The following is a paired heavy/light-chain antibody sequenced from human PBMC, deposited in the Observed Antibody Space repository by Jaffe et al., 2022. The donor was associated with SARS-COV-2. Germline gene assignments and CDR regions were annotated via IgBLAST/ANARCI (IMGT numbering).Light chain of an antibody. CDR2: ATS. Sequence: DIQMSQSPTSLSASAGDRVTITCRASQSIGSHLCWYQQKPGKAPKLLIYATSSLQSGVPSRFRGSGSGTDFTLTISSLQPEDFATYYCQQSYSAPLTFGGGTKVEIK. V-gene: IGKV1-39*01. J-gene: IGKJ4*01. CDR3: QQSYSAPLT. CDR1: QSIGSH.
Heavy chain of an antibody. Sequence: EVQLVESGGGLVQPGGSLRLSCAASGFTFNNYWMHWVRQTPGKGLVWVSRINSDGSSTNYADSVKGRFTISRDNAKNTLYLQMNSLRAEDTAVYYCASLGGYYASGSYLVYWGQGTLVTVSS. CDR2: INSDGSST. D-gene: IGHD3-10*01. CDR3: ASLGGYYASGSYLVY. J-gene: IGHJ4*02. V-gene: IGHV3-74*01. CDR1: GFTFNNYW.